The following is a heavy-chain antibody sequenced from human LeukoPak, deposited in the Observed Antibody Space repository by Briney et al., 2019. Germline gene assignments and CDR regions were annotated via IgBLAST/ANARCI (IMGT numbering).Heavy chain of an antibody. Sequence: GGSLRLYCAASGFTFSSYSMNWVRQAPGKGLEWVSSISSSSSYIYYADSVKGRFTISRDNAKNSLYLQMNSLRAEDTAVYYCARVQTGTITGVGYDYWGQGTLVTVSS. V-gene: IGHV3-21*01. J-gene: IGHJ4*02. CDR2: ISSSSSYI. D-gene: IGHD1-1*01. CDR1: GFTFSSYS. CDR3: ARVQTGTITGVGYDY.